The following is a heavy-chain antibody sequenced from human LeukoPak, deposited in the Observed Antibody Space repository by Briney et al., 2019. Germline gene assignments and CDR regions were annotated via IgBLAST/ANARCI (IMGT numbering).Heavy chain of an antibody. J-gene: IGHJ4*02. Sequence: ASVKVSCKASGYTFTLTNYGMSWVRQTPEQGLEWMGWVGPYSTYANYGQKFQGRVTLTTDTSTTTYYMELRSLRSDDTAVYYCVRDDKYLGHIDYWGQGTLVAVSS. V-gene: IGHV1-18*01. D-gene: IGHD2/OR15-2a*01. CDR1: GYTFTLTNYG. CDR2: VGPYSTYA. CDR3: VRDDKYLGHIDY.